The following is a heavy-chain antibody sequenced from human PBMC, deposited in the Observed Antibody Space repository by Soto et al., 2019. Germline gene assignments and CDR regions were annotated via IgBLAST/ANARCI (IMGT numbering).Heavy chain of an antibody. CDR1: GFTFNKYS. D-gene: IGHD6-13*01. J-gene: IGHJ6*02. Sequence: GGSLRLSCAASGFTFNKYSMNWVRQAPGKGLEWASSITSKPGEQYYADSVKGRFIISRDNTNNSLSLQVTSLRDADTAVYYCAKDSRRSLLYGMDVWGRGTTVTVSS. V-gene: IGHV3-21*06. CDR2: ITSKPGEQ. CDR3: AKDSRRSLLYGMDV.